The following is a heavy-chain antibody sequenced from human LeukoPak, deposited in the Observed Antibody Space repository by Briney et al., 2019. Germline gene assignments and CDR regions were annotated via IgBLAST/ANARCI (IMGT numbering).Heavy chain of an antibody. Sequence: ESGPTLVNPTQTLTLTCTFSGFSLSTGGMGVGWIRQPPGKALEWLAFIFWDDNEHYSPSPKNRLTITKDTSKNQVILTMTNMDPVDTATYYCSHRHNLGVTGPVVTFDSWGQGTLVTVSS. CDR3: SHRHNLGVTGPVVTFDS. D-gene: IGHD2-21*02. J-gene: IGHJ5*01. V-gene: IGHV2-5*02. CDR1: GFSLSTGGMG. CDR2: IFWDDNE.